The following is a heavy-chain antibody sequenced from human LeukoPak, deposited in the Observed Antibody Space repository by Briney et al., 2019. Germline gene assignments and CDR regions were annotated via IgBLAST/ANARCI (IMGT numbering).Heavy chain of an antibody. CDR3: ARDLCCPEKGQWLALFDY. J-gene: IGHJ4*02. CDR2: ISAYNGNT. V-gene: IGHV1-18*01. D-gene: IGHD6-19*01. CDR1: GYTFTSYG. Sequence: GASVKVSCKASGYTFTSYGISWVRQAPGQGLDWMGWISAYNGNTNYAQKVQGRVTMTTDTSTSTAYMELRSLRSDDTAVYYCARDLCCPEKGQWLALFDYWGQGTLVTVSS.